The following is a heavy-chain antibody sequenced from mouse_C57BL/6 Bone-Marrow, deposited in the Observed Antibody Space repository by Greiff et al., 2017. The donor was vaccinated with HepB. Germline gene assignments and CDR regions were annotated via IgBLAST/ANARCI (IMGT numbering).Heavy chain of an antibody. CDR3: ASYAHDCGSSYYFDL. D-gene: IGHD1-1*01. J-gene: IGHJ2*01. Sequence: QVQLQQPGAELVKPGASVKLSCNASGYTFTSYWMHWVKQRPGRGLEWIGRIDPNSGGTKYNEKFKSKATLTVDKPSSTAYMQLSRLTSEDSAVYYCASYAHDCGSSYYFDLWGQGTTLTVTA. CDR2: IDPNSGGT. V-gene: IGHV1-72*01. CDR1: GYTFTSYW.